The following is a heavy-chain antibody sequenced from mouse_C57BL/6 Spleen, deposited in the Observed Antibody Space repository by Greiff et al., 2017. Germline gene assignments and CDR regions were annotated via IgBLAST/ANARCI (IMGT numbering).Heavy chain of an antibody. V-gene: IGHV1-72*01. CDR2: IDPNSGGT. Sequence: QVQLKQPGAELVKPGASVKLSCKASGYTFTSYWMHWVKQRPGRGLEWIGRIDPNSGGTKYNEKFKSKATLTVDKPSSTAYMQLSSLTSEDSAVYYCAREGYYGSSQAWFAYWGQGTLVTVSA. CDR1: GYTFTSYW. D-gene: IGHD1-1*01. CDR3: AREGYYGSSQAWFAY. J-gene: IGHJ3*01.